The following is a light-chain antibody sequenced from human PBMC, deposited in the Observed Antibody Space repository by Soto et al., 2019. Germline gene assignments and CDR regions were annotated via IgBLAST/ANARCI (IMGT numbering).Light chain of an antibody. V-gene: IGLV2-23*02. Sequence: QSVLTQPASVSGSPGQSITISCTGISSDVGSYNLVSWYQQHPGKAPKLMIYEVSKWPSGVSNRFSGSKSGNTASLTISGLQAEDEADYYCCSYADSSTLVFGGGTKATVL. CDR3: CSYADSSTLV. CDR1: SSDVGSYNL. CDR2: EVS. J-gene: IGLJ2*01.